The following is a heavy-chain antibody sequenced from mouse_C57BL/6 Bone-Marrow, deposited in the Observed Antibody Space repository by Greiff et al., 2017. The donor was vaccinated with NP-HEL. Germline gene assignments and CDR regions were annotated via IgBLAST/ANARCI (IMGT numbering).Heavy chain of an antibody. CDR1: GFTFSSYG. V-gene: IGHV5-6*02. J-gene: IGHJ2*01. CDR2: ISNGGSYT. CDR3: ARHDYSNYFDY. D-gene: IGHD2-5*01. Sequence: EVKLVESGGDLVKPGGSLKLSCAASGFTFSSYGMSWVRQTPDKRLEWVATISNGGSYTYYPDSVKGRFTISRDKAKNTPYRQMSSLKSEDTAMYYCARHDYSNYFDYWGQGTTLTVSA.